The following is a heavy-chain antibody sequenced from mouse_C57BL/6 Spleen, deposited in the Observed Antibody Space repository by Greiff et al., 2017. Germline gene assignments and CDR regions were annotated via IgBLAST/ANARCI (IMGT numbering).Heavy chain of an antibody. V-gene: IGHV1-19*01. CDR2: INPYNGGT. D-gene: IGHD2-1*01. J-gene: IGHJ4*01. Sequence: VQLKESGPVLVKPGASVKMSCKASGYTFTDYYMNWVKQSHGKSLEWIGVINPYNGGTSYNKKFKGKATLTVDKSSSTAYMELNSLTSEDSAVYYCARNALYSDYAMDYWGQGTSVTVSS. CDR3: ARNALYSDYAMDY. CDR1: GYTFTDYY.